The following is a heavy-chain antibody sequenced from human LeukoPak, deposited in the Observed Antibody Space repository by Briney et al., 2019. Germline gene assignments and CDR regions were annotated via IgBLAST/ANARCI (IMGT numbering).Heavy chain of an antibody. CDR3: ARQLPGTVTWDDAFDI. CDR1: GYTFAGYH. Sequence: ASVKVSCKASGYTFAGYHLHWVRQAPGQGLEWMGWINPNSGGTNYAQKFQGRVTMTRDTSISTAYMELSRLRSDDTAVYYCARQLPGTVTWDDAFDIWGQGTMVTVSS. CDR2: INPNSGGT. J-gene: IGHJ3*02. V-gene: IGHV1-2*02. D-gene: IGHD4-17*01.